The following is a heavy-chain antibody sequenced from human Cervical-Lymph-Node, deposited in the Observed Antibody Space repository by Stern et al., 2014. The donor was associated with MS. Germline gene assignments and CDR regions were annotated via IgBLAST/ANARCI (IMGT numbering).Heavy chain of an antibody. J-gene: IGHJ4*02. CDR3: ALRRSYYVF. V-gene: IGHV1-69*01. CDR2: LIPFFGAT. CDR1: GDTFSNYA. Sequence: VQLVESGSEVKKPGSSVQVSCKSSGDTFSNYALSWVRQAPGQGLEWVGGLIPFFGATRYGQKFQGRVTITPEESTGTAFMELSNLTSDDTAVYYCALRRSYYVFWGQGTLISVSS. D-gene: IGHD4-11*01.